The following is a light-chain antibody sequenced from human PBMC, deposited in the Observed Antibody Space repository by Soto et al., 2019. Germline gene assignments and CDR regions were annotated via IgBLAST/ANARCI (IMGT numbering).Light chain of an antibody. CDR3: QQRSAWPPIT. CDR2: GAS. Sequence: DIVLTQSPATLSLSPGERATLSCRASQSVSSNLAWYQQKPGQAPRLLIYGASNRATGIPARFSGSGSGTDFTLTISTLEPEDFAVYYCQQRSAWPPITFGQGTRLEIK. CDR1: QSVSSN. V-gene: IGKV3-11*01. J-gene: IGKJ5*01.